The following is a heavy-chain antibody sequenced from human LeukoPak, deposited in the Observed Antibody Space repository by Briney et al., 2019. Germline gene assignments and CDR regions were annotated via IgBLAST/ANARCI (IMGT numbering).Heavy chain of an antibody. CDR1: GFTFSDYA. CDR3: AKADRGWGVITKD. V-gene: IGHV3-23*01. D-gene: IGHD3-10*01. J-gene: IGHJ4*02. CDR2: IGDRGDFI. Sequence: GGSLRLSCAASGFTFSDYAMSWVRQAPGKGLEWVSAIGDRGDFIYYAEYVKGRFTISRDNSKETLYLQMNSLRAEDTAVYYCAKADRGWGVITKDWGQGTLVTVSS.